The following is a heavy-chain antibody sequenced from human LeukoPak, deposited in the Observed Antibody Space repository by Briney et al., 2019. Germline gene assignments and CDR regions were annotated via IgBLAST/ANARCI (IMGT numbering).Heavy chain of an antibody. J-gene: IGHJ6*02. CDR1: GGSFSSYY. CDR3: ARGHIVVVPAAIHYYGMDV. Sequence: SETLSLTCAVYGGSFSSYYWSWIRQPPGKGLEWIGEINHSGSTNYNPSLKSRVTISVDTSKNQFSLKLSSVTAADTAVYYCARGHIVVVPAAIHYYGMDVWGQGTTVTVSS. V-gene: IGHV4-34*01. CDR2: INHSGST. D-gene: IGHD2-2*02.